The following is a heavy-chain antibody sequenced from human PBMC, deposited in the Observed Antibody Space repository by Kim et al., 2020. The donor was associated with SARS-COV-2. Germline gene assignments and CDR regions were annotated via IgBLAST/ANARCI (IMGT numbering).Heavy chain of an antibody. D-gene: IGHD6-19*01. J-gene: IGHJ5*02. Sequence: YSTSLKTRLTISKDTSKNQVVLTMTNMDPVDTATYYCARTTSSGWYWFDPWGQGTLVTVSS. CDR3: ARTTSSGWYWFDP. V-gene: IGHV2-70*01.